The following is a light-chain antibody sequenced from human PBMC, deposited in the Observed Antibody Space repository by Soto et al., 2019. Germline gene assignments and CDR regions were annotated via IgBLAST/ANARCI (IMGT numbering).Light chain of an antibody. CDR1: QSVRRN. V-gene: IGKV3-11*01. CDR2: DAS. CDR3: QQRDRCPWT. Sequence: ETVLTQSPATLSLSPGERATLSCRASQSVRRNLAWYQHKPGQAPRLLIYDASNRATGIPGRFSRSVSGTDLTITIPNLEPEDMEIYYSQQRDRCPWTFGQGAKVEIK. J-gene: IGKJ1*01.